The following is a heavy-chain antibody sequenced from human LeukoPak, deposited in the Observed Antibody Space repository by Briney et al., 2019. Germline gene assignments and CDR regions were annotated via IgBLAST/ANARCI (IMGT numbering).Heavy chain of an antibody. J-gene: IGHJ4*02. V-gene: IGHV4-61*02. CDR2: IYTSGST. Sequence: SETLSLTCTVSGGSISSGSYYWSWIRQPAGKGLEWIGRIYTSGSTNYNPSLKSLVTISVDTSNNQFSLKISSVTAADTAVYYCARGNSNYVFDYWGQRTLVTVAS. CDR3: ARGNSNYVFDY. D-gene: IGHD4-11*01. CDR1: GGSISSGSYY.